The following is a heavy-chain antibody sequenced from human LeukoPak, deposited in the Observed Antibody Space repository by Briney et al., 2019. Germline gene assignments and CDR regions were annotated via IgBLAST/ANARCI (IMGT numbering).Heavy chain of an antibody. J-gene: IGHJ4*02. CDR1: GGSISSYY. Sequence: PSETLSLTCTVSGGSISSYYWSWIRQPPGKGLEWIGYIYYSGSTNYNPSLKSRVTISVDTSKNQFSLKLSSVTAADTAVYYCARGHCSGGSCYWGYYFDYWGQGTLVTVSS. D-gene: IGHD2-15*01. V-gene: IGHV4-59*12. CDR3: ARGHCSGGSCYWGYYFDY. CDR2: IYYSGST.